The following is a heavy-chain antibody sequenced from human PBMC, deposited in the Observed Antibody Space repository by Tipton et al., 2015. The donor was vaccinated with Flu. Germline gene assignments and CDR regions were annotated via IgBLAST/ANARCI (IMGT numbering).Heavy chain of an antibody. CDR3: ARQLRFLEWPYYFEY. CDR2: VSGGGGTR. Sequence: GSLRLSCAASGFTFSRYAMGWVRQAPGKGLEWVSAVSGGGGTRYFADSVKGRFTISRDNIKNTLYLQMNSLRAEDTAVYYCARQLRFLEWPYYFEYWGQGTLVTVSS. D-gene: IGHD3-3*01. V-gene: IGHV3-23*01. J-gene: IGHJ4*02. CDR1: GFTFSRYA.